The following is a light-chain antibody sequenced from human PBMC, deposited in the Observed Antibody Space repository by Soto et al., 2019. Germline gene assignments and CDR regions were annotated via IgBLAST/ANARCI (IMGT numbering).Light chain of an antibody. CDR2: GAS. CDR3: QHPKWA. V-gene: IGKV3-20*01. Sequence: EMVLTQSPDTLSLSPGDRAALSCRASQRVAGNFLAWYQQKASQSPRLLIYGASYRASDIPDRFSGSGSGTDFTLTISRLEPEDSGTYYCQHPKWAFGQGTTVEI. J-gene: IGKJ1*01. CDR1: QRVAGNF.